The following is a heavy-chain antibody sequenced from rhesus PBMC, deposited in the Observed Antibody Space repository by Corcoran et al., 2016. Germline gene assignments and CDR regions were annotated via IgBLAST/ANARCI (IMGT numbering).Heavy chain of an antibody. J-gene: IGHJ2*01. V-gene: IGHV1-156*01. Sequence: EVQLVQSGAEVKKPGASVKVSCKVSGYTFTELSMHWVRQAPGKGLEWMGGFNPGYGEKTHAEKFQGRVTMTEDTSTDTAYMEMSSLRSEDTAVYYCARATTRWYFDIWGPGTPITISS. CDR2: FNPGYGEK. CDR3: ARATTRWYFDI. D-gene: IGHD1-26*01. CDR1: GYTFTELS.